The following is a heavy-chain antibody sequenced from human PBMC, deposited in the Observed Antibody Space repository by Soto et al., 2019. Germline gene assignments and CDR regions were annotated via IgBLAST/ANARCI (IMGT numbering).Heavy chain of an antibody. CDR1: RYTFTSYY. J-gene: IGHJ4*02. CDR3: AVSGSYRSGFDY. Sequence: ASVKVSCKASRYTFTSYYMHWVRQAPGQGLELMGIINPSGGSTSNAQKFQGKVTMTRDTSTSTVYMELSSLRSEDTAVYYCAVSGSYRSGFDYWGQGTLVTVSS. CDR2: INPSGGST. V-gene: IGHV1-46*01. D-gene: IGHD1-26*01.